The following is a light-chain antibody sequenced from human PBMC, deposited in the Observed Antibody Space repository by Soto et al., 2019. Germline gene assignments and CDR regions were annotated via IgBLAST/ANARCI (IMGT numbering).Light chain of an antibody. CDR2: GAS. J-gene: IGKJ3*01. CDR1: QSLSINS. V-gene: IGKV3-20*01. CDR3: QQYGGSPLT. Sequence: EIVLTQSPGTLSLSPGERATLSCRASQSLSINSLAWYQQKPGQSPRLLVYGASTRATGIPDRFRGSGSGTDFALTISSLEPEDFAIYYCQQYGGSPLTFGPGTKVDIK.